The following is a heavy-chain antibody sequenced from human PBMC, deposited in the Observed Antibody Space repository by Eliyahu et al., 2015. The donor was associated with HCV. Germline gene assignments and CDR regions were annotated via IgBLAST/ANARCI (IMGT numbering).Heavy chain of an antibody. Sequence: QVQLQXSGPGLVKPXETLSLTCXVSGXSIXXYXWSWIRQPPGKGLEWIGYIYYSGSTNYNPSLKSRVTMSLDTSKNQFSLKLSPVTAADTAVYYCASGGGGIAVTGTGGWFDPWGQGTLVTVSS. CDR1: GXSIXXYX. D-gene: IGHD6-19*01. CDR3: ASGGGGIAVTGTGGWFDP. V-gene: IGHV4-59*01. J-gene: IGHJ5*02. CDR2: IYYSGST.